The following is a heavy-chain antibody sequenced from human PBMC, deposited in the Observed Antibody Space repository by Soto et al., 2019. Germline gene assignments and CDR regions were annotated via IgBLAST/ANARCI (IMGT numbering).Heavy chain of an antibody. V-gene: IGHV3-64*01. J-gene: IGHJ6*03. Sequence: EVQLAESGGGLAQPGGSLRLSCAASGFTLSGYAMDWVRQAPGKGLEYVSGISSNGVGTYYAKSVQGRFTISRDNSKNTVYLQMGSLRHEDMAVYYCARRARPDFYYMDVWGKGTTVTFSS. CDR1: GFTLSGYA. CDR3: ARRARPDFYYMDV. CDR2: ISSNGVGT. D-gene: IGHD6-6*01.